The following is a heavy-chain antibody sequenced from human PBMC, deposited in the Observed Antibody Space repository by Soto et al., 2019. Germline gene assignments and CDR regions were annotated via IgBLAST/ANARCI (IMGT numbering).Heavy chain of an antibody. D-gene: IGHD2-8*01. CDR2: IIPIFGTA. CDR3: ARGTYGYYYGMDV. J-gene: IGHJ6*02. V-gene: IGHV1-69*06. Sequence: ASVKVSCKASGGTFSSYAISWVRQAPGQGLEWMGGIIPIFGTANYAQKFQGRVTITADKSTGTAYMELSSLRSEDTAVYYCARGTYGYYYGMDVWGQGTTVTVSS. CDR1: GGTFSSYA.